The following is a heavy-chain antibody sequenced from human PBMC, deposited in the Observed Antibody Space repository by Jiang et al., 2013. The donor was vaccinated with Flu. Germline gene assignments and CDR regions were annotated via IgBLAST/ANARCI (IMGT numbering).Heavy chain of an antibody. Sequence: AVSGFTLSSNYMTWVRQAPGKGLEWVSVIYSGGSPYYADSVKGRFTISRDNSKNILYLQMNSLRAEDTAVYYCAGSAFLRSGYYSDAFDIWGQGTLVTVSS. V-gene: IGHV3-66*01. CDR1: GFTLSSNY. J-gene: IGHJ3*02. CDR2: IYSGGSP. D-gene: IGHD3-22*01. CDR3: AGSAFLRSGYYSDAFDI.